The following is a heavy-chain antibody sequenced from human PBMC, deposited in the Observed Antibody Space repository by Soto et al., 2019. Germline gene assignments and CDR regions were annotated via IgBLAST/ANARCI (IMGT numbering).Heavy chain of an antibody. Sequence: SETLSLTCAVYGGSFSGYYWSWIRQPPGKGLEWIGEINHSGSTNYNPSLKSRVTISVDTSKNQFSLKLSSVTAADTAVYYCARGLGGSYYYYYYGMDVWGQGTAVTVSS. CDR3: ARGLGGSYYYYYYGMDV. V-gene: IGHV4-34*01. CDR2: INHSGST. D-gene: IGHD1-26*01. CDR1: GGSFSGYY. J-gene: IGHJ6*02.